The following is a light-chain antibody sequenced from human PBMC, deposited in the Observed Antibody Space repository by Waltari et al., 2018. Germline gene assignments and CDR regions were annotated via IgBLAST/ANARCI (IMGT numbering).Light chain of an antibody. Sequence: QSALTQPASVSGSPGQSITISCTGTSSDVGSYNLVSWYQQHPGKAPKLLVYEVSKRPSGLSIRFYGAKSGNTASLTISGLQAEDEADYYSCSYAGSSTVVFDECTKHTVL. CDR1: SSDVGSYNL. CDR2: EVS. CDR3: CSYAGSSTVV. V-gene: IGLV2-23*02. J-gene: IGLJ2*01.